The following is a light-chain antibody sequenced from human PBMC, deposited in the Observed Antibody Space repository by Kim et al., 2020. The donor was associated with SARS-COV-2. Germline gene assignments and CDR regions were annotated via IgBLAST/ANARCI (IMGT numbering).Light chain of an antibody. V-gene: IGLV3-9*01. CDR3: QVWDSSTDVI. CDR1: NMGETN. Sequence: PPGQAARITCGGNNMGETNVPWYHQKAGRAPVLFMYRDTNRPSGIPERFSGSNSQNTATLTIGRAQAGDEGDYYCQVWDSSTDVIFGGGTQLTVL. CDR2: RDT. J-gene: IGLJ2*01.